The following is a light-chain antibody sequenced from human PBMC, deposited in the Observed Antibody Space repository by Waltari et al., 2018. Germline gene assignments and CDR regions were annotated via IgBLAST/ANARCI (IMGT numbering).Light chain of an antibody. CDR3: QQYDSSFT. V-gene: IGKV3-20*01. CDR1: QSVDSTS. Sequence: EIVLTQSPGTLSLSPGERATLSCRASQSVDSTSLAWYQQKPGQAPRLLIYGASRRATGIPDRCSGSGSGTDFTLTISRLEPEDFAVYYCQQYDSSFTFGPGTKVDIK. J-gene: IGKJ3*01. CDR2: GAS.